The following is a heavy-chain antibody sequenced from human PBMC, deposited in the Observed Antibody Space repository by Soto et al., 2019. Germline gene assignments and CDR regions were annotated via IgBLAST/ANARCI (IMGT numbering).Heavy chain of an antibody. CDR1: GYTFNAYY. J-gene: IGHJ4*02. D-gene: IGHD1-26*01. CDR3: ARDYSIRTPYSGSWHVAY. V-gene: IGHV1-2*02. Sequence: ASVKVSCKASGYTFNAYYIHWVRQAPGQGLEWMGWLNPNTGATHYAQKFHGRVTMTSDTSINTAYMELSSLRSDDTAVYYCARDYSIRTPYSGSWHVAYWGQGTRVTVPQ. CDR2: LNPNTGAT.